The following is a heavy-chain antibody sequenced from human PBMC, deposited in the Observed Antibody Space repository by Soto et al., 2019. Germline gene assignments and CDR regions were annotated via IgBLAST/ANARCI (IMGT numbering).Heavy chain of an antibody. CDR1: GGSFSGYY. D-gene: IGHD4-4*01. Sequence: QVQLQQWGAGLLKPSETLSLTCAVYGGSFSGYYWSWIRQPPGKGLEWIGEINHSGSTNYNPSLMSRVTISVDTSKNQFSLKLSSVTAADTAVYYCAVDYTFDYWGQGTLVTVSS. CDR2: INHSGST. CDR3: AVDYTFDY. V-gene: IGHV4-34*01. J-gene: IGHJ4*02.